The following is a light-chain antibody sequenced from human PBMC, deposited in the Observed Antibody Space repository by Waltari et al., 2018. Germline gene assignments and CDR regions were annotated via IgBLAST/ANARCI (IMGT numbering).Light chain of an antibody. CDR2: EGS. Sequence: QSALTQPASVSGSPGQSITISCTGTSSDVGSNNLVSWYQQHPGQAPKVVIYEGSERPSGISNRFSGSKSGSTASLTISGLQPEDEADYYCCSYAGSGTFVVFGGGTKLTVL. CDR1: SSDVGSNNL. CDR3: CSYAGSGTFVV. V-gene: IGLV2-23*03. J-gene: IGLJ2*01.